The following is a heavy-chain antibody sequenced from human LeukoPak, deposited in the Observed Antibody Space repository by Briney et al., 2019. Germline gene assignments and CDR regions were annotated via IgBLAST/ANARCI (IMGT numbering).Heavy chain of an antibody. Sequence: PVGSLRLSCAASGFTFDDYAMHWVRQAPGKGLEWVSGISWNSGSIGYADSVKGRFTISRDNAKNSPYLQMNGLRAEDTALYYCAKDSHYSSSSGYFDYWGQGTLVTVSS. CDR3: AKDSHYSSSSGYFDY. D-gene: IGHD6-6*01. CDR1: GFTFDDYA. CDR2: ISWNSGSI. J-gene: IGHJ4*02. V-gene: IGHV3-9*01.